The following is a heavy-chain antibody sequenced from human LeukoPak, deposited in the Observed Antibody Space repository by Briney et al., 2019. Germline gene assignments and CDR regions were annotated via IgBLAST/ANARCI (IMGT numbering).Heavy chain of an antibody. Sequence: GGSLRLSCAASRFTFSSSWMTWVRQAPGKGVEWVANIKQDGSEKYCVDSVKGRFTISRDNAKDSLYLQMNSLRAEDTAVYYCARADVAGAFDIWGQGTMVTVSS. CDR1: RFTFSSSW. CDR2: IKQDGSEK. CDR3: ARADVAGAFDI. J-gene: IGHJ3*02. V-gene: IGHV3-7*01.